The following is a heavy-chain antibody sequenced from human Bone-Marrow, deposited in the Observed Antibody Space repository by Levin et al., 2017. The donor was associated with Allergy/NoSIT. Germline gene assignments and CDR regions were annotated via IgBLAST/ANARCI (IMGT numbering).Heavy chain of an antibody. CDR1: GFTFSSYW. CDR2: IKQDGSEK. CDR3: ARNGPYYDFWSGYPPYYYYGMDV. J-gene: IGHJ6*02. Sequence: GESLKISCAASGFTFSSYWMSWVRQAPGKGLEWVANIKQDGSEKYYVDSVKGRFTISRDNAKNSLYLQMNSLRAEDTAVYYCARNGPYYDFWSGYPPYYYYGMDVWGQGTTVTVSS. D-gene: IGHD3-3*01. V-gene: IGHV3-7*01.